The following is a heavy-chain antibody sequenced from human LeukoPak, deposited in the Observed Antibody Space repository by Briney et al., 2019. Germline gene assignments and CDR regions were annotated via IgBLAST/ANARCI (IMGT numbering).Heavy chain of an antibody. CDR3: ARAKWSTSCYDY. V-gene: IGHV4-34*01. J-gene: IGHJ4*02. Sequence: SETLSLTCAVYGGSFSGYYWSWIRQPPGKGLEWIGEINHSGSTNYNPSLKSRVTISVDTSKNQFSLKLGSVTAADTAVYYCARAKWSTSCYDYWGQGTLVTVSS. CDR1: GGSFSGYY. D-gene: IGHD2-2*01. CDR2: INHSGST.